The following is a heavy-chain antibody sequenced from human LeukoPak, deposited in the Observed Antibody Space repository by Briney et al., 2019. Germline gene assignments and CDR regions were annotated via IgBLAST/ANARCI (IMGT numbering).Heavy chain of an antibody. CDR3: ARGTTVTTYYFDY. D-gene: IGHD4-17*01. CDR1: GGSISSGGYY. Sequence: SQTLSLTCTVSGGSISSGGYYWSWIRQHPGKGLEWIGYIYYSGSTYYNPSLKSRVTISVGTSKNQFSLKLSSVTAADTAVYYCARGTTVTTYYFDYWGQGTLVTVSS. V-gene: IGHV4-31*03. J-gene: IGHJ4*02. CDR2: IYYSGST.